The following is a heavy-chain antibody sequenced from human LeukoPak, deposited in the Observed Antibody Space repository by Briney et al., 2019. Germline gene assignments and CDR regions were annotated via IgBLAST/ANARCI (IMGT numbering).Heavy chain of an antibody. CDR1: GFTFTAYL. J-gene: IGHJ4*02. D-gene: IGHD3-22*01. CDR3: VRESEYYFDHSASFDY. V-gene: IGHV3-30-3*01. CDR2: MSSDGNAM. Sequence: GGSLRLPCAASGFTFTAYLIHWVRQAPGKGLEWVAVMSSDGNAMFYADSVRGRFTISRDNSKNTLYLQMNSLRAEDTAVYYCVRESEYYFDHSASFDYWGQGALVTVSS.